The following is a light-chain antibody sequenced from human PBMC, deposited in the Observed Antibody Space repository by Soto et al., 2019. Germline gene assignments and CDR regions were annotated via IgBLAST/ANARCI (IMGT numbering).Light chain of an antibody. Sequence: DIQMTQPPSSLSASVGDRVTITCRASQSISSYLNWYQQKPGKAPKLLIYAASSLQSGVPSRFSGSGSGPDFTLTISSLQPEDFATYYCQQIYSTPRTFGQGTKV. J-gene: IGKJ1*01. CDR2: AAS. V-gene: IGKV1-39*01. CDR3: QQIYSTPRT. CDR1: QSISSY.